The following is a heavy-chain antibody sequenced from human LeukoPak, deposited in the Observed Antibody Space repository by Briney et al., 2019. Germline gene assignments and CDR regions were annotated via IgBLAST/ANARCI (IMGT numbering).Heavy chain of an antibody. CDR1: GGSISSSSYY. CDR3: ARHRGGSYPFYYYYVDV. D-gene: IGHD1-26*01. V-gene: IGHV4-39*01. Sequence: SETLSLTCTVSGGSISSSSYYWGWVRQPPGKGLEWIGTIYYSGTTYYNPSLKSRVTISVDTSKNQFSLKLSSVTAADTAVYYCARHRGGSYPFYYYYVDVWGKGTTVTVSS. CDR2: IYYSGTT. J-gene: IGHJ6*03.